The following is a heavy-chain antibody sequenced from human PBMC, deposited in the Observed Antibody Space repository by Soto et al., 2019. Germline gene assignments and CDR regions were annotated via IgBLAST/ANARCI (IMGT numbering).Heavy chain of an antibody. CDR3: AKASATGKSDGMDV. CDR2: ISSGSNS. J-gene: IGHJ6*02. V-gene: IGHV3-23*01. CDR1: GFPFSSYA. Sequence: EVQLLESGGGLVQPGGSLRLSCVASGFPFSSYAMSWVRQTPGRGLECVSSISSGSNSYYTNSVRGRFTMSRDNSKNSLYLQMSGLRADDTALYYCAKASATGKSDGMDVWGQGTTVSVSS. D-gene: IGHD7-27*01.